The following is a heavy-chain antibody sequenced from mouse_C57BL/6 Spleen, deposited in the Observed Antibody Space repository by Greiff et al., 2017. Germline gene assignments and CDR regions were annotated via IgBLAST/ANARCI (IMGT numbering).Heavy chain of an antibody. CDR1: GFTFSDYG. D-gene: IGHD1-1*01. J-gene: IGHJ2*01. Sequence: ESGGGLVKPGGSLKLSCAASGFTFSDYGMHWVRQAPEKGLEWVAYISSGSSTIYYADTVKGRFTISRDNAKNTLFLQMTSLRSEDTAMYYCARSSLITTVVDFDYWGQGTTLTVSS. V-gene: IGHV5-17*01. CDR3: ARSSLITTVVDFDY. CDR2: ISSGSSTI.